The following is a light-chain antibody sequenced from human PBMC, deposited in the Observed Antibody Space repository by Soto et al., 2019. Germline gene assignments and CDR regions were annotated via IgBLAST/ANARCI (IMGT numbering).Light chain of an antibody. CDR2: GAS. CDR1: QSVGSD. J-gene: IGKJ5*01. V-gene: IGKV3-15*01. Sequence: EIVMTQSPATLSVSPGERATLSCGASQSVGSDLAWYQQKPGQAPRLVIYGASTRATGIPARFSGSGSGTEFTLTISSLQSEDFAVYYCQQYSKWPITFGQGTRLEIK. CDR3: QQYSKWPIT.